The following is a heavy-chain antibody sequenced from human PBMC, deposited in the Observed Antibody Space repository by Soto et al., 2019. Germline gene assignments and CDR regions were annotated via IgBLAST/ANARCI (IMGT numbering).Heavy chain of an antibody. CDR2: MNPNSGNT. V-gene: IGHV1-8*01. J-gene: IGHJ3*01. CDR3: ARDSSTTIPV. D-gene: IGHD2-2*01. CDR1: GYTFTDYD. Sequence: AASVKVSCKTSGYTFTDYDINWVRQATGQGLEWMGWMNPNSGNTGYAQKFQGRVSMTRNTATSTAYMELSSLRSDDTAIYYCARDSSTTIPVWGQGTMVTVSS.